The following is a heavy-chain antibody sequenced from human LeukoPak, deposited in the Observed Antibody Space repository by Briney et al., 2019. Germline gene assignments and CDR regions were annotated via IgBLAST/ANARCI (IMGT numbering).Heavy chain of an antibody. V-gene: IGHV3-74*01. CDR2: ITSDGSST. CDR3: ATEPGDRYTLAY. D-gene: IGHD3-16*02. CDR1: GFTFSGYW. Sequence: GGSLRLSCAASGFTFSGYWMHWVRQTSGKGLVWVSRITSDGSSTTYADSVKGRFTISRDNAKNTLYLQMNSLRAEDTAVYYCATEPGDRYTLAYWGQGTLVTVSS. J-gene: IGHJ4*02.